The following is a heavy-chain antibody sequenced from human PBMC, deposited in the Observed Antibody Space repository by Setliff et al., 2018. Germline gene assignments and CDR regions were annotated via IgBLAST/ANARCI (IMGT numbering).Heavy chain of an antibody. Sequence: SETLSLTCTVSGGSISSSSYYWGWIRQPPGKGLEWIGSIYYSGSTYYNPSLKSRVTISVDTSKNQFSLKLSSVTAADTAVYYCARYDYVWGSYHLNCFDPWGQGTLVTVSS. J-gene: IGHJ5*02. V-gene: IGHV4-39*07. CDR3: ARYDYVWGSYHLNCFDP. D-gene: IGHD3-16*02. CDR1: GGSISSSSYY. CDR2: IYYSGST.